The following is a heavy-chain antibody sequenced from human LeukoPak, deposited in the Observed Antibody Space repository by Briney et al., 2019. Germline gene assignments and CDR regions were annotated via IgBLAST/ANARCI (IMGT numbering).Heavy chain of an antibody. V-gene: IGHV4-39*07. CDR1: GGSISSSSYY. CDR3: ARAGRTAYYDILTGYDYYYYMDV. D-gene: IGHD3-9*01. J-gene: IGHJ6*03. Sequence: SETLSLTCTVSGGSISSSSYYWGWIRQPPGKGLEWIGSIYYSGSTYYNPSLKSRVTISVDTSKNQFSLKLSSVTAADTAVYYCARAGRTAYYDILTGYDYYYYMDVWGKGTTVTISS. CDR2: IYYSGST.